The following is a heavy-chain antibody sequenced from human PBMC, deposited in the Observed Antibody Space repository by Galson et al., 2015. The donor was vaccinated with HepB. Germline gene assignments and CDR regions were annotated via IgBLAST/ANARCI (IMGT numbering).Heavy chain of an antibody. Sequence: SLRLSCAASGFIFDDYSMHWVRQIPGKGLEWVSGINWNSARVDYAGSVKGRFTISRDKNSLFLQMNGLRPEDTALYYCAKEDGGFNFDPWGQGTLVTVSS. CDR2: INWNSARV. CDR3: AKEDGGFNFDP. D-gene: IGHD2-15*01. CDR1: GFIFDDYS. V-gene: IGHV3-9*01. J-gene: IGHJ5*02.